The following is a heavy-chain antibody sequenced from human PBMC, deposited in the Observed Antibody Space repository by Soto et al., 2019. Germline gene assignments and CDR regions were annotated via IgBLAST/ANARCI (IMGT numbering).Heavy chain of an antibody. CDR2: ISGDGGST. D-gene: IGHD3-10*01. CDR3: RKEMGRGAGTSPDFDY. CDR1: GFTFSSHA. Sequence: GGSLRLSCAASGFTFSSHAMSWVRQAPGKGLEWVSAISGDGGSTYYLDSVKGRFSVCRGNSRKTLYLQMDSLRAEDTALYCGRKEMGRGAGTSPDFDYWGQGTLVTVSS. V-gene: IGHV3-23*01. J-gene: IGHJ4*02.